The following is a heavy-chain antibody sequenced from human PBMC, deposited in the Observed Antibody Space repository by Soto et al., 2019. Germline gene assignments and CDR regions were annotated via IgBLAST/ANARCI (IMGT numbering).Heavy chain of an antibody. CDR2: IYYTRST. D-gene: IGHD3-10*01. J-gene: IGHJ4*02. CDR3: ARVRYGSGSYLHAFDY. V-gene: IGHV4-59*01. Sequence: SETLSLTCTVSGGSINSFYWSWIRQSPGKGLEWIGYIYYTRSTVYNPSLKRRTTISLDTSKNQFSLNLTSVTAADTAVYYCARVRYGSGSYLHAFDYWGQGTLVTVSS. CDR1: GGSINSFY.